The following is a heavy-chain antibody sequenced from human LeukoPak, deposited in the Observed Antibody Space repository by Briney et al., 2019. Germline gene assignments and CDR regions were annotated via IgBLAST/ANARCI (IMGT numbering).Heavy chain of an antibody. Sequence: ASVKVSCKASGYTFTSYDINWVRQATGQGLEWLGWMNPNRGNTGYAQKFQGRVTMTRNTSISTAYMELSSLRSEDAAVYYCARDSTTYYDFWSGSYYYYGMDVWGQGAMVTVSS. CDR2: MNPNRGNT. CDR1: GYTFTSYD. V-gene: IGHV1-8*01. D-gene: IGHD3-3*01. CDR3: ARDSTTYYDFWSGSYYYYGMDV. J-gene: IGHJ6*02.